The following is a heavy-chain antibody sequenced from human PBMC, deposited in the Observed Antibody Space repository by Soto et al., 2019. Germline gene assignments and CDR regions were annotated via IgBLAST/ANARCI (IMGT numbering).Heavy chain of an antibody. V-gene: IGHV3-7*03. CDR1: GFTFSSYW. D-gene: IGHD3-3*01. CDR3: AIVTRRFLEWLPGDY. Sequence: EVQLVESGGGLVQPGGSLRLSCAASGFTFSSYWMSWVRQAPGKGLEWVANIKQDGSEKYYVDSVKGRFTISRDNAKNSLYLQMNSLRAEDTAVYYCAIVTRRFLEWLPGDYWGQGTLVTVSS. CDR2: IKQDGSEK. J-gene: IGHJ4*02.